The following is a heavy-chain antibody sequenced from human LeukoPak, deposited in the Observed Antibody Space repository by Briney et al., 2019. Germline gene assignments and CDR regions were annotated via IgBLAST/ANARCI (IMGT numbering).Heavy chain of an antibody. V-gene: IGHV4-34*01. CDR2: INQSGGT. CDR3: ATVGATAPQSAGYYYMDV. CDR1: SESFSGYY. J-gene: IGHJ6*03. D-gene: IGHD1-26*01. Sequence: PSETLSLTCAVYSESFSGYYWSWIRQPPGKGLEWNGEINQSGGTNYNPSLKSRVTISVDTSKNQFSLKLSSVTAADTAVYYCATVGATAPQSAGYYYMDVWGKGTTVTVSS.